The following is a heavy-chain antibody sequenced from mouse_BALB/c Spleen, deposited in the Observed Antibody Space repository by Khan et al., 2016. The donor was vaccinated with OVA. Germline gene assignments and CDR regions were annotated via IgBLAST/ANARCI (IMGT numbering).Heavy chain of an antibody. Sequence: VELVESGPGLVALSQSLSITCTVSGFSLTSYGVHWVRQPPGKGLEWLGVILAGGSTNSNSALMSRLSIRKDNSKSQVFLKMNSLQTDDRAMYYCARLEDIWGQGTTLTVSS. CDR2: ILAGGST. D-gene: IGHD1-3*01. CDR1: GFSLTSYG. CDR3: ARLEDI. J-gene: IGHJ2*01. V-gene: IGHV2-9*02.